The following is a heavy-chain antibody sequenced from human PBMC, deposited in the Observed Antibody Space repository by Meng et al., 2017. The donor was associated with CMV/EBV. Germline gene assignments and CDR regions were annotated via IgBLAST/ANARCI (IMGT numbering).Heavy chain of an antibody. CDR1: GGSISSYY. J-gene: IGHJ6*02. Sequence: SETLSLTCTVSGGSISSYYWSWIRQPPGKGLEWIGYNYYSGSTNYNPSLKSRVTISVDTSKNQFSLKLSSVTAADTAVYYCATSSYDYVWGSYRSGDYYGMDVWGQGTTVTVSS. V-gene: IGHV4-59*01. D-gene: IGHD3-16*02. CDR2: NYYSGST. CDR3: ATSSYDYVWGSYRSGDYYGMDV.